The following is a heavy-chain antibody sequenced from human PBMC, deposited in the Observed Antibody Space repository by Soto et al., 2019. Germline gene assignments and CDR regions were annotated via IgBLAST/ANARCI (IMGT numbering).Heavy chain of an antibody. D-gene: IGHD2-2*01. Sequence: ASVKVSCKASGGTFSSYAISWVRQAPGQGLEWMGGIIPIFGTANYAQKFQGRVTITADESTSTAYMELSSLRSEDTAVYYCAGHTIVVVPAATTDLYYYYYGMDVWGQGTTVTVSS. CDR2: IIPIFGTA. CDR3: AGHTIVVVPAATTDLYYYYYGMDV. CDR1: GGTFSSYA. J-gene: IGHJ6*02. V-gene: IGHV1-69*13.